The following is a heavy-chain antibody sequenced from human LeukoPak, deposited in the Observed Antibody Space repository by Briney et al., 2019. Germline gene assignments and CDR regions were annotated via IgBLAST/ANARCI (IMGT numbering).Heavy chain of an antibody. CDR3: SKERPEEYYASGSYFDY. CDR1: GFTFSGSA. D-gene: IGHD3-10*01. J-gene: IGHJ4*02. Sequence: QPGGSLSLSCAASGFTFSGSAMIWVRQAPGKGLEWVSAISDSGANTYYADSVKGRFTISRDNSKYTVYLEMNSLRVEDTAMYYCSKERPEEYYASGSYFDYWGQGTQFTVSS. CDR2: ISDSGANT. V-gene: IGHV3-23*01.